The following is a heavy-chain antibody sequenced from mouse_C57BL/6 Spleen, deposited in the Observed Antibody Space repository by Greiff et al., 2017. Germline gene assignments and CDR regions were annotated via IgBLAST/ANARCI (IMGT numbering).Heavy chain of an antibody. Sequence: QVQLKQSGPELVKPGASVKISCKASGYAFSSSWMNWVKQRPGKGLEWIGRIYPGDGDTNYNGKFKGKATLTADKSSSTAYMQLSSLTSEDSAVYFCARSGDGNYGRAWFAYWGQGTLVTVSA. CDR2: IYPGDGDT. CDR3: ARSGDGNYGRAWFAY. V-gene: IGHV1-82*01. J-gene: IGHJ3*01. D-gene: IGHD2-1*01. CDR1: GYAFSSSW.